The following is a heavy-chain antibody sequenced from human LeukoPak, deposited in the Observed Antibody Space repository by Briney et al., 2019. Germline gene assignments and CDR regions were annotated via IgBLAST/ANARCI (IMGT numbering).Heavy chain of an antibody. V-gene: IGHV3-9*01. Sequence: PGGSLRLSCAASGFTFDDYAMHWVRQAPGKGLEWVSGISWNSGSIGYADSVKGRFTISKDNAKNSLYLQMNSLRAEDTALYYCAKGSYYDIRENWFDPWGQGTLVTVSS. D-gene: IGHD3-9*01. CDR3: AKGSYYDIRENWFDP. CDR2: ISWNSGSI. CDR1: GFTFDDYA. J-gene: IGHJ5*02.